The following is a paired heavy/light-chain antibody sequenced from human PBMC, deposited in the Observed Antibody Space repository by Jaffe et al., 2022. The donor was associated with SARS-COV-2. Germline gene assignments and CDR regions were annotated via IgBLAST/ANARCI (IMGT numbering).Heavy chain of an antibody. CDR1: GFTFNNYA. V-gene: IGHV3-23*01. D-gene: IGHD2-8*01. J-gene: IGHJ4*02. CDR3: AKGDQVLGGYFDY. Sequence: EVQLLESGGGLVQPGGSLRLSCGASGFTFNNYAMTWVRQAPGKGLEWVSDISASGGGTFYADSVKGRFTISRDNSRNTLYLQMNSLRAEDTAVYYCAKGDQVLGGYFDYWGQGTLVTVSS. CDR2: ISASGGGT.
Light chain of an antibody. CDR3: LQRSSWPRT. CDR1: QSVSSY. V-gene: IGKV3-11*01. CDR2: DAS. J-gene: IGKJ2*01. Sequence: EIVVTQSPATLSLSPGERATLSCRASQSVSSYLAWYQQKPGQSPRLLMYDASNRATGIPVRFSGSGSGTDFTLTISSLEPEDCAVYYCLQRSSWPRTFGQGTKLEIK.